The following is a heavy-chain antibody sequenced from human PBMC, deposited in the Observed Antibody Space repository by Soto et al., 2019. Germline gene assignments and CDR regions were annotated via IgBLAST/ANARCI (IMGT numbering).Heavy chain of an antibody. CDR2: IYYSGST. Sequence: SETLSLTCTVSGGSSSSYYWSWIRQPPGKGLEWIGYIYYSGSTKYNPSLKSRVTISVDTSKNQFSLRLTSVTAADTAVYYCARGEQGITIFGVVSNWFDPWGQGTLVTVSS. CDR3: ARGEQGITIFGVVSNWFDP. D-gene: IGHD3-3*01. V-gene: IGHV4-59*08. J-gene: IGHJ5*02. CDR1: GGSSSSYY.